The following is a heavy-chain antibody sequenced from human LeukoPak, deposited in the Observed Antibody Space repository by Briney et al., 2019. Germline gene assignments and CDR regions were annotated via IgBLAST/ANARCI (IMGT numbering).Heavy chain of an antibody. CDR3: ARSILRYYYNASGYYPYYFDY. D-gene: IGHD3-22*01. J-gene: IGHJ4*02. CDR2: ISYRGNN. V-gene: IGHV4-39*07. CDR1: GGSFSSSSYY. Sequence: SETLSLTCTVSGGSFSSSSYYWGWIRQPPGKGLEWIGSISYRGNNYHNPSVKSRVIMSVDTSKNQFSLALRSVTAADTAVYYCARSILRYYYNASGYYPYYFDYWGQGMLVTVSS.